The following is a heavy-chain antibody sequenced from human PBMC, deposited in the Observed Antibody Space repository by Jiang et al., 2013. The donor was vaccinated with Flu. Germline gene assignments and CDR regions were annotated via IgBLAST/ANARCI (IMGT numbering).Heavy chain of an antibody. J-gene: IGHJ3*01. CDR1: GFTFSSYP. V-gene: IGHV3-64D*06. D-gene: IGHD2-8*01. CDR2: ISNNGGIT. Sequence: VQLLESGGGLVQPGGSLRLSCSASGFTFSSYPMHWVRQAPGKGLEFVSDISNNGGITHYADSVKGRWTVSRDNSKNTIYLQMSSLRTEDTAVYFCATGVKAAFGFDVWGQGTMVTVSS. CDR3: ATGVKAAFGFDV.